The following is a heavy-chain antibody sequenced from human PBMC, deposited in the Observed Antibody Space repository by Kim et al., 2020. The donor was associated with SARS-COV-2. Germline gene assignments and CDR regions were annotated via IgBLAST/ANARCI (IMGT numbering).Heavy chain of an antibody. CDR3: ARAKMATTALFGY. D-gene: IGHD5-12*01. Sequence: YSPSVQGQVTISADKSISTAYLQWSSLKASDTAMYYCARAKMATTALFGYWGQGTLVTVSS. V-gene: IGHV5-51*01. J-gene: IGHJ4*02.